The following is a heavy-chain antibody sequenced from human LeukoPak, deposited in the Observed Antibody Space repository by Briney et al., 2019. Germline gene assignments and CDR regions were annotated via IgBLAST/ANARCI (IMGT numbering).Heavy chain of an antibody. CDR2: FTGSDGNI. V-gene: IGHV3-23*01. Sequence: PGGSLRLSCAASGSTFSSQALSWVRQAPGKGLEWVSSFTGSDGNIHYADSVKGRFTLSRDSSKETMYLQMISLRADDTATYYCAAGGGNTFNPWGQGILVTVS. D-gene: IGHD1/OR15-1a*01. J-gene: IGHJ5*02. CDR3: AAGGGNTFNP. CDR1: GSTFSSQA.